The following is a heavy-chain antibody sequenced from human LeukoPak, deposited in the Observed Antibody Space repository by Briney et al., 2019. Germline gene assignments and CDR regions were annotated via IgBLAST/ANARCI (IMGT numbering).Heavy chain of an antibody. CDR1: GFTFSSYS. CDR3: ARSGYCSGGSCLNWFAP. CDR2: TSSSGDYV. D-gene: IGHD2-15*01. V-gene: IGHV3-21*01. J-gene: IGHJ5*02. Sequence: GGSLRLSCAASGFTFSSYSMNWVRQAPGMGLEWVSSTSSSGDYVYYADSVKGRFTISRDNAKNSLYLQMNSLRAEDTAVYYCARSGYCSGGSCLNWFAPWGQGTLVTVSS.